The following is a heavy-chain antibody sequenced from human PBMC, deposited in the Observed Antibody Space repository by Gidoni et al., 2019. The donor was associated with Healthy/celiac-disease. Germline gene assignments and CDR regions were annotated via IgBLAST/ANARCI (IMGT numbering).Heavy chain of an antibody. Sequence: QVRPVQSRAEVKQPRSSVQLYCKASGGHFRSNPLSRERQAPGQGLEWEGRIIPLLCIANDAQEFRCRVTITAYISTSTAYMVLSSLRSWDTVVDYGAGVGGVASGYVLDYYYYGLDVWGQGTTVTVSS. CDR1: GGHFRSNP. CDR3: AGVGGVASGYVLDYYYYGLDV. D-gene: IGHD2-8*02. V-gene: IGHV1-69*02. J-gene: IGHJ6*02. CDR2: IIPLLCIA.